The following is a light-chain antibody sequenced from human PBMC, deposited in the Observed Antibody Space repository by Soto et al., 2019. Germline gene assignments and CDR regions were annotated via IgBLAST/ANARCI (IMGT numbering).Light chain of an antibody. CDR3: VLYLGSGISV. J-gene: IGLJ1*01. V-gene: IGLV8-61*01. CDR2: STN. Sequence: QAVVTQEPSLSVSPGGTVTLTCGLGSGSVSPSYHPSWYQQTPGQAPRTLIYSTNTRSSGVPDRFSGSILGNKAALTISGAQEDDESDYFCVLYLGSGISVFGTGTKVTVL. CDR1: SGSVSPSYH.